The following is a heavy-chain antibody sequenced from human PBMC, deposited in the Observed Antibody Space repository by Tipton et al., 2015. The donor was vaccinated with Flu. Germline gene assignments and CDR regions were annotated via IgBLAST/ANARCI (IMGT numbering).Heavy chain of an antibody. V-gene: IGHV1-18*01. CDR2: INANNGNT. J-gene: IGHJ6*02. CDR1: GYTFTNYG. CDR3: ARGGDMNV. D-gene: IGHD3-16*01. Sequence: QLVQSGAEVQKPGASVKVSCKASGYTFTNYGNTWVRQAPGEGLEWMGWINANNGNTNYAQSLQGRVTMTTDTSTSTAYMELRSLKSDDTAVYYCARGGDMNVWGQGTTVTVSS.